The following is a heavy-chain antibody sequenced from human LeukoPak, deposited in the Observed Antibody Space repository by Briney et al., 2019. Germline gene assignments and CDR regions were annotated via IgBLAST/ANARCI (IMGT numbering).Heavy chain of an antibody. CDR2: INHSPST. J-gene: IGHJ4*02. Sequence: SETLSLTCAVYGGSFSGYYWSWIRQPPGKGLEWIGEINHSPSTHYLPSLKSRLTISVDTSKTQFSLKLSSVTAADTAVYYCARGRYSSSWYVVRYFDYWGQGTLVTVSS. CDR1: GGSFSGYY. D-gene: IGHD6-13*01. V-gene: IGHV4-34*01. CDR3: ARGRYSSSWYVVRYFDY.